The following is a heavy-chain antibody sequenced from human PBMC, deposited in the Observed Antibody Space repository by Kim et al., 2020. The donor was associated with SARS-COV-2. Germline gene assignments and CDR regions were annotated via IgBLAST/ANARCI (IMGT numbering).Heavy chain of an antibody. CDR3: AMGGSYYGAFDI. J-gene: IGHJ3*02. V-gene: IGHV4-39*01. Sequence: YYNPSLKSRVTISVDTSKSQFSLKLSSVTAADTAVYYCAMGGSYYGAFDIWGQGTMVTVSS. D-gene: IGHD1-26*01.